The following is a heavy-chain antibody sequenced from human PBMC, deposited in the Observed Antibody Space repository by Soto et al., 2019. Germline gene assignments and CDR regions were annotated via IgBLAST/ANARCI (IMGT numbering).Heavy chain of an antibody. CDR2: IYYSGST. V-gene: IGHV4-30-4*01. Sequence: SETLSLTCTVSGGSISSGDYYWSWIRQPPGKGLEWIGYIYYSGSTYYNPSLKSRVTISVDTSKNQFSLKLSSVTAADAAVYYCARAPIGGVVVTPGWFDPWGQGTLVTVSS. J-gene: IGHJ5*02. D-gene: IGHD3-22*01. CDR1: GGSISSGDYY. CDR3: ARAPIGGVVVTPGWFDP.